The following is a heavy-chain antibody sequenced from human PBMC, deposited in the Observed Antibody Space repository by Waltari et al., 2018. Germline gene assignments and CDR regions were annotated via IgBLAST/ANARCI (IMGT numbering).Heavy chain of an antibody. J-gene: IGHJ5*02. CDR3: ARVPSKVVRGVMGWFDP. Sequence: QVQLQESGPGLVKPSETLSLTCTVSGGSISSYYWSSIRQPPGKGLEWIGYIYYSGSTNYNPSLKSRVTISVDTSKNQFSLKLSSVTAADTAVYYCARVPSKVVRGVMGWFDPWGQGTLVTVSS. V-gene: IGHV4-59*01. CDR2: IYYSGST. D-gene: IGHD3-10*01. CDR1: GGSISSYY.